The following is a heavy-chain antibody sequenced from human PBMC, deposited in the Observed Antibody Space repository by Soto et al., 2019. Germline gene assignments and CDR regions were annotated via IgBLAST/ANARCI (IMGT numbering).Heavy chain of an antibody. CDR1: GGSISSGGYY. D-gene: IGHD6-19*01. CDR2: IYYSGST. V-gene: IGHV4-31*03. CDR3: ARVGSSGWNTFDY. Sequence: QVQLQESGPGLVKPSQTLSLTCTVSGGSISSGGYYWSWIRQHPGKGLEWIGYIYYSGSTYYNPSLKSRVNISVDTSKNPFSLKLSSVTAADTAVYYCARVGSSGWNTFDYWGQGTLVTVSS. J-gene: IGHJ4*02.